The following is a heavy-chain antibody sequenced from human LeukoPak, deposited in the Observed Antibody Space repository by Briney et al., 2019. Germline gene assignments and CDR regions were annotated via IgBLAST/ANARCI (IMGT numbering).Heavy chain of an antibody. V-gene: IGHV3-7*01. Sequence: GGSLRLSCTASGFSFSGSWMSWIRQLPGKGLEWLADMNPDGSAIVYVDSVKGRFTVSRNNAKNSLYLQMDGLRAEDTAVYYCARDPLNGALDIWGQGTLVTVSS. CDR1: GFSFSGSW. CDR3: ARDPLNGALDI. CDR2: MNPDGSAI. J-gene: IGHJ3*02.